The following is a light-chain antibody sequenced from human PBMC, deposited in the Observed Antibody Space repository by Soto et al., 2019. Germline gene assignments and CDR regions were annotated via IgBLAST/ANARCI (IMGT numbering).Light chain of an antibody. V-gene: IGKV3-20*01. Sequence: EIVLTQSPGTLSLSPGERATLSCRASQSVSSSYLAWYQQKPGQAPRLLIYGASSRATGIPGRFSGSGSGTDFTLTISSLEPEDFAVYYCQQYGSSPPGLTFGGGTKVEIK. CDR2: GAS. J-gene: IGKJ4*01. CDR1: QSVSSSY. CDR3: QQYGSSPPGLT.